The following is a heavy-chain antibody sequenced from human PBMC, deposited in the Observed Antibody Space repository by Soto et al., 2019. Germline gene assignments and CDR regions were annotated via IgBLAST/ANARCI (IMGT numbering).Heavy chain of an antibody. V-gene: IGHV5-10-1*01. CDR3: ARARGFLEWLSSPYYYYGMDV. CDR1: GYSFTSYW. CDR2: IDPSDSYT. Sequence: GESLKISCKGSGYSFTSYWISWVRQMPGKGLEWMGRIDPSDSYTNYNPSLKSRVTISVDTSKNQFSLKLSSVTAADTAVYYCARARGFLEWLSSPYYYYGMDVWGQGTTVTVSS. J-gene: IGHJ6*02. D-gene: IGHD3-3*01.